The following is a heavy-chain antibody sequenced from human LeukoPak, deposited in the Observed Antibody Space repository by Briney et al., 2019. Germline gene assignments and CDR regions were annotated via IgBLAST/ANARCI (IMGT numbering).Heavy chain of an antibody. CDR3: AREKDSGSYSDY. V-gene: IGHV1-69*13. J-gene: IGHJ4*02. D-gene: IGHD1-26*01. Sequence: GASVKVSCKASGGTFSSYAISWVRQAPGQGLEWMGGTIPIFGTANYAQKFQGRVTITADESTSTAYMELSSLRSEDTAVHYCAREKDSGSYSDYWGQGTLVTVSS. CDR1: GGTFSSYA. CDR2: TIPIFGTA.